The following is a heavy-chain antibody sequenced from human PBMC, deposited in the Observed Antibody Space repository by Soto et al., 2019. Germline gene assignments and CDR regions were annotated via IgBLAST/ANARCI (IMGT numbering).Heavy chain of an antibody. D-gene: IGHD3-16*01. CDR3: ASLMIRGAATFDY. CDR1: GFTFSSYS. CDR2: ISSSSSTI. V-gene: IGHV3-48*02. J-gene: IGHJ4*02. Sequence: EVQLVESGGGLVQPGGSLRLSCAASGFTFSSYSMNWVRQAPGKGLEWVSYISSSSSTIYYADSVKGRFTLSRDNAKNSLYLQMNSLRDEDTAVYYCASLMIRGAATFDYWGQGTLVTVSS.